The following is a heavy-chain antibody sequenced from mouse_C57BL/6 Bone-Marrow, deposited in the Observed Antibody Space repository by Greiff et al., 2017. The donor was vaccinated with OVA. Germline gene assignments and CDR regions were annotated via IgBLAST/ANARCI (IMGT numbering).Heavy chain of an antibody. D-gene: IGHD1-1*01. J-gene: IGHJ1*03. CDR2: IYPRSGNT. CDR1: GYTFTSYG. V-gene: IGHV1-81*01. Sequence: VKLQESGAELARPGASVKLSCKASGYTFTSYGISWVKQRTGQGLEWIGEIYPRSGNTYYNEKFKGKATLTADKSSSTAYMELRSLTSEDSAVYFCAVYGSSYDWYFDVWGTGTTVTVSS. CDR3: AVYGSSYDWYFDV.